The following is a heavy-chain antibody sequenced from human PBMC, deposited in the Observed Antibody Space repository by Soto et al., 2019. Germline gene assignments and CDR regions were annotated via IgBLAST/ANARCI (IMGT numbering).Heavy chain of an antibody. Sequence: PGGSLRLSCAASGFTFSSYAMHWVRQAPGKVLEWGAVISYDGSNKYYADSVKGRFTISRDNSKNTLYLQMNSLRAEDTAVYYCAREAAAGPFDYWGQGTLVTVSS. V-gene: IGHV3-30-3*01. CDR3: AREAAAGPFDY. CDR2: ISYDGSNK. J-gene: IGHJ4*02. D-gene: IGHD6-13*01. CDR1: GFTFSSYA.